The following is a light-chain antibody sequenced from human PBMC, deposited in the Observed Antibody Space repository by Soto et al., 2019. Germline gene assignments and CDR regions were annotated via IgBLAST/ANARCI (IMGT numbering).Light chain of an antibody. CDR1: SSDVGGYNY. CDR2: DVS. J-gene: IGLJ1*01. V-gene: IGLV2-14*01. CDR3: SSYTSSSTQV. Sequence: ALTKPASVSGLPGQSSTISCTRTSSDVGGYNYVSWYQQHPGKAPKLMIYDVSNRPSGVSNRFSGSKSGNTASLTISGLQAEDEADYYCSSYTSSSTQVFGTGTKVTVL.